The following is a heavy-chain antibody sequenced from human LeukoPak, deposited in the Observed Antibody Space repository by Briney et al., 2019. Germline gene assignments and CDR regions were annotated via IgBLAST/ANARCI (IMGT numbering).Heavy chain of an antibody. CDR1: GGSFSGYY. CDR2: INHSGST. D-gene: IGHD6-13*01. CDR3: ARDQSFYSTRRAFDI. Sequence: SETLSLTCAVYGGSFSGYYWSWIRQPPGKGLDWIGEINHSGSTNYNPSLKSRVTISVDTSKNQFSLKLSSVTAADTAVYYCARDQSFYSTRRAFDIWGQGTMVTVSS. V-gene: IGHV4-34*01. J-gene: IGHJ3*02.